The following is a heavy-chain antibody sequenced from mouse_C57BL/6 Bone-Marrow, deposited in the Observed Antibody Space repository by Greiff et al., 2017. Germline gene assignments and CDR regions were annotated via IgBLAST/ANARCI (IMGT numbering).Heavy chain of an antibody. V-gene: IGHV5-12*01. CDR2: ISNGGGST. J-gene: IGHJ4*01. Sequence: EVHLVESGGGLVQPGGSLKLSCAASGFTFSDYYMYWVRQTPEKRLEWVAYISNGGGSTYYPDTVKGRFTISRDNAKNTLYLQMSRLKAEDTAMYYCARPEEYYAMDYWGQGTSVTVSS. CDR3: ARPEEYYAMDY. CDR1: GFTFSDYY.